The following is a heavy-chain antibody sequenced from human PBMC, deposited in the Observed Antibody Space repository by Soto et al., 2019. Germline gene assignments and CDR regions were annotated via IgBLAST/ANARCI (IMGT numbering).Heavy chain of an antibody. Sequence: TSETLSLTCSVSGGFLSSCDYYWGWIRQPPGKSLEYMGVICSSGSTYYNPSLKSRVTISVDRSKNQFPLKLSSVTAADTAVYYCARVPGPWGQGTLVTVSS. J-gene: IGHJ5*02. D-gene: IGHD7-27*01. CDR1: GGFLSSCDYY. V-gene: IGHV4-39*06. CDR2: ICSSGST. CDR3: ARVPGP.